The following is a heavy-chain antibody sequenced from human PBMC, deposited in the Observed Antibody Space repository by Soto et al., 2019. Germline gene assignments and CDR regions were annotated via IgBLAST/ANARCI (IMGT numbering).Heavy chain of an antibody. J-gene: IGHJ4*02. D-gene: IGHD3-10*01. Sequence: QVQLVQSGPEVKNPGASVRVSCVASGYAFTSYGVNWVRQAPGQGLEWMGWIAPHSGRTTYLPKFQGRVTMTADVSTNTVYIELRGLKSDDTGIYFCARAATGSYHSAYCGQGTVVTVSS. CDR2: IAPHSGRT. V-gene: IGHV1-18*04. CDR1: GYAFTSYG. CDR3: ARAATGSYHSAY.